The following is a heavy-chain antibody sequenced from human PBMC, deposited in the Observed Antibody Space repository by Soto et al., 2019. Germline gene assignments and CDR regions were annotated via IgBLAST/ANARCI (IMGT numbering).Heavy chain of an antibody. Sequence: QVQLQQWGAGLLKPSETLSLTCAVYGGSFSGYYWSWIRQPPGKGLEWIGEINHSGSTNYNPSLKSRVTISVDTSKNHFSLKLSSVTAADTAVYYCARGSPGKFDYWGQGTLVTVSS. CDR3: ARGSPGKFDY. V-gene: IGHV4-34*01. CDR2: INHSGST. J-gene: IGHJ4*02. CDR1: GGSFSGYY.